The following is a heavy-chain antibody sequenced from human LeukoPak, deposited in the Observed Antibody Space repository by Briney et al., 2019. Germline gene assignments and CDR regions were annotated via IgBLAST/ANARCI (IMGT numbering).Heavy chain of an antibody. Sequence: SETLSLTCAVYGGSFSGYYWSWIRQPPGKGLEWIGEINHSGSTNYNPSLKSRVTISVDTSKNQFSLKLSSVTAADTAVYYCARYSSGWYTRYFDYWGQGTLVTVSS. J-gene: IGHJ4*02. CDR1: GGSFSGYY. V-gene: IGHV4-34*01. CDR3: ARYSSGWYTRYFDY. D-gene: IGHD6-19*01. CDR2: INHSGST.